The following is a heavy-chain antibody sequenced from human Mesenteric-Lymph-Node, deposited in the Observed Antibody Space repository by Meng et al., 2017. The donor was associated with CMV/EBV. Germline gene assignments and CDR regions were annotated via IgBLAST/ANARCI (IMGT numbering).Heavy chain of an antibody. J-gene: IGHJ4*02. V-gene: IGHV4-61*01. D-gene: IGHD2-2*02. CDR1: GGSVSSGSYY. CDR2: IYYSGNT. Sequence: SETLSLTCTVSGGSVSSGSYYWSWIRQPPGKGPEWIGYIYYSGNTKYNPSLKSRATISVDTSTNQFSLKLKSVTAADTAMYYCARYCSSTDCYRRGDDWGQGTLVTVSS. CDR3: ARYCSSTDCYRRGDD.